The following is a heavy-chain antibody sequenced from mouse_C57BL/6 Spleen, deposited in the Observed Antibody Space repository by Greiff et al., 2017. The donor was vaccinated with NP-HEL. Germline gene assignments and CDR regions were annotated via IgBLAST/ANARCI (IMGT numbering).Heavy chain of an antibody. V-gene: IGHV5-4*01. Sequence: DVHLVESGGGLVKPGGSLKLSCAASGFTFSSYAMSWVRQTPEKRLEWVATISDGGSYTYYPDNVKGRFTISRDNAKNNLYLQMSHLKSEDTAMYYCARSNSLDYWGQGTTLTVSS. CDR2: ISDGGSYT. CDR1: GFTFSSYA. J-gene: IGHJ2*01. CDR3: ARSNSLDY. D-gene: IGHD2-5*01.